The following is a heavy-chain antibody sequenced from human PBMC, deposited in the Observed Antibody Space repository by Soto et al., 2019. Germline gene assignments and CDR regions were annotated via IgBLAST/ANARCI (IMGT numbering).Heavy chain of an antibody. D-gene: IGHD5-12*01. J-gene: IGHJ4*02. CDR1: GYTFTSYY. CDR3: ARYGGYSGYDWFFDY. V-gene: IGHV1-2*04. CDR2: INPNSGGT. Sequence: ASVKVSCKASGYTFTSYYIHWLRQAPGQGLEWMGWINPNSGGTNYAQKFQGWVTITRDTSISTAYMELSSLKSDDTAVYYCARYGGYSGYDWFFDYWGQGTLVTVSS.